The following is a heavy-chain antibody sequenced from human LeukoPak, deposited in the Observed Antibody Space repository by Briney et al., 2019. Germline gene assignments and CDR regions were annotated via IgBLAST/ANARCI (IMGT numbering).Heavy chain of an antibody. CDR3: ASTLNYYGSGSYYT. J-gene: IGHJ5*02. D-gene: IGHD3-10*01. CDR2: IYSGGST. Sequence: PGGSLRLSCAASGFTFSSYVMSWVRQAPGKGLEWVSVIYSGGSTYYADSVKGRFTISRDNSKNTLYLQMNSLRAEDTAVYYCASTLNYYGSGSYYTWGQGTLVTVSS. V-gene: IGHV3-53*01. CDR1: GFTFSSYV.